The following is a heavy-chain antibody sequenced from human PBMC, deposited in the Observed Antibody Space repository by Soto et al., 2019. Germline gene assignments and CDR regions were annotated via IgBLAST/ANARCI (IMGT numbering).Heavy chain of an antibody. D-gene: IGHD2-21*02. J-gene: IGHJ6*02. CDR2: IWYDGSNK. CDR3: ARVRVTRTFYGMDV. Sequence: GGSLRLSCAASGFTFSSYGMHWVRQAPGKGLEWVAVIWYDGSNKYYADSVKGRFTISRDNSKNTLYLQMNSLRAEDTAVYYCARVRVTRTFYGMDVWGQGTTVTVSS. CDR1: GFTFSSYG. V-gene: IGHV3-33*01.